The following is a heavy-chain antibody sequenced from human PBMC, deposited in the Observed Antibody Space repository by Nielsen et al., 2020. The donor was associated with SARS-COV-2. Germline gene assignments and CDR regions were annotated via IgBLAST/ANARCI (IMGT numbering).Heavy chain of an antibody. D-gene: IGHD3-9*01. CDR1: GYTFTSYA. J-gene: IGHJ3*02. CDR2: INTDTGNP. CDR3: ARVPTYYDILTGYYYDAFDI. Sequence: ASVKVSCKASGYTFTSYAMNWVRQAPGQGLEWMGWINTDTGNPTCAQGFTGRFVFSLDTSVSTAYLQISSLKAEDTAVYYCARVPTYYDILTGYYYDAFDIWGQGTMVTVSS. V-gene: IGHV7-4-1*02.